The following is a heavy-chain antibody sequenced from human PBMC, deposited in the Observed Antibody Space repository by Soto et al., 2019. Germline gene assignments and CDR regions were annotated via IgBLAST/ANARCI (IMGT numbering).Heavy chain of an antibody. J-gene: IGHJ4*02. CDR1: GGSISSTSYY. CDR3: ARLVVAGTRSVY. D-gene: IGHD6-19*01. Sequence: QLQLQGSGPGLVKPSETLSLTCTVSGGSISSTSYYWGWIRQPAGKRLEWIGSVYYSGNTYYNPSLKSRVTISIDTSKTRFSLRLNSVTAADTALYYCARLVVAGTRSVYWGQGILVTVSS. V-gene: IGHV4-39*01. CDR2: VYYSGNT.